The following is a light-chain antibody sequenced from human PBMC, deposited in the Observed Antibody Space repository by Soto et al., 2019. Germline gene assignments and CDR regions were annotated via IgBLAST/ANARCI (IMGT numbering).Light chain of an antibody. CDR1: TSDVAYYDL. V-gene: IGLV2-14*02. J-gene: IGLJ2*01. Sequence: QSALTQPASVSGSPGQSITISCAGTTSDVAYYDLVSWYQQHPGKAPKLMIYEVSNRPSGVSNRFSGSKSGNTASLTISGLQAEDEADYYCSSYTSSSTVVFGGGTKLTVL. CDR3: SSYTSSSTVV. CDR2: EVS.